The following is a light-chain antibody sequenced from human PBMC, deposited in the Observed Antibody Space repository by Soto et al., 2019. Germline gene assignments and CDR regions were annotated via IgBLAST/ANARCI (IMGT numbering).Light chain of an antibody. Sequence: QSALTQPASVSGSPGQSITISCTGTSSNVGSYKLVSWYQQHPGKAPQLMIFEVNKRPSGVSNRFSGSKSGNTASLTIYGLKVEDEADYYCCSAGGSPTYVFGTGTKLTVL. CDR2: EVN. J-gene: IGLJ1*01. CDR1: SSNVGSYKL. V-gene: IGLV2-23*02. CDR3: CSAGGSPTYV.